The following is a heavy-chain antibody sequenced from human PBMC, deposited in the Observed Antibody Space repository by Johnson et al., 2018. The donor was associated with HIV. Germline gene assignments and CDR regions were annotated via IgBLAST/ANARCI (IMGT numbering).Heavy chain of an antibody. V-gene: IGHV3-11*04. D-gene: IGHD3-22*01. CDR1: GFTFSDYY. CDR3: ARGGNYYDCSGYWDDAFDI. Sequence: QVQLVESGGGLVKPGGSLRLSCAASGFTFSDYYMSWIRQAPGKGLEWVSYISSSGSTIYYADSVKGRFTISRDNAKNSLYLQMNSLRAEDMDVYYWARGGNYYDCSGYWDDAFDIWGQGTMVTVSS. J-gene: IGHJ3*02. CDR2: ISSSGSTI.